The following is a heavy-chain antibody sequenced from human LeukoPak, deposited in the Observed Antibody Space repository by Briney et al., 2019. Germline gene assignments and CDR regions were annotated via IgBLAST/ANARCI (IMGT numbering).Heavy chain of an antibody. CDR1: GFTFNKYW. V-gene: IGHV3-7*03. D-gene: IGHD6-19*01. CDR3: ARAGALAGYGDAFDI. Sequence: PGGSLRLSCTASGFTFNKYWMTWVRKAPGKGLEWVANIKHDGSEKYFLDSVKGRFDISRDNAKNSLYLQLNSLRADDTAVYYCARAGALAGYGDAFDIWGQGTLVTVSS. CDR2: IKHDGSEK. J-gene: IGHJ3*02.